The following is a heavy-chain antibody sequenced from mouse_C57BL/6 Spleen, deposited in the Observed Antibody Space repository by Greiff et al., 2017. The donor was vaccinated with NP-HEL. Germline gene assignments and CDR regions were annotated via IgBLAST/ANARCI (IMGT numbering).Heavy chain of an antibody. V-gene: IGHV1-53*01. CDR3: AIEATVVAPNAMDY. CDR1: GYTFTSYW. Sequence: QVQLQQPGTELVKPGASVKLSCKASGYTFTSYWMHWVKQRPGQGLEWLGNITPSNGGTNYNEKFKSKATLTVDKSSSTAYMQLSRLTSEDFAVYDCAIEATVVAPNAMDYWGQGTSVTVSA. J-gene: IGHJ4*01. CDR2: ITPSNGGT. D-gene: IGHD1-1*01.